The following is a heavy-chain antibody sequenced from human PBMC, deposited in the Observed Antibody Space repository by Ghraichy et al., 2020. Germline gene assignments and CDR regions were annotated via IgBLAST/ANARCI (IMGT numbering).Heavy chain of an antibody. CDR3: ARGSGNYVLYYYYMDV. D-gene: IGHD4-11*01. J-gene: IGHJ6*03. CDR2: INHSGST. CDR1: GGSFSGYY. Sequence: SETLSLTCAVYGGSFSGYYWSWIRQPPGKGLEWIGEINHSGSTNYNPSLKSRVTISVDTSKNQFSLKLSSVTAADTAVYYCARGSGNYVLYYYYMDVWGKGTTVTVS. V-gene: IGHV4-34*01.